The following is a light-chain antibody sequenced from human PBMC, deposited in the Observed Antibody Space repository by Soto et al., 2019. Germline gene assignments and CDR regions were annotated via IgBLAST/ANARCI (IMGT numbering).Light chain of an antibody. CDR2: GAS. V-gene: IGKV3-15*01. J-gene: IGKJ4*01. Sequence: EIVMTQSPATLSVSPGERATLSCRASQSVSNNLAWYQQKPGQAPRLLSYGASTRATGITARFSGSGSGTEFTLTISSLQSEDFAVYYCQQYNTWSPLTFGGGTKVETK. CDR3: QQYNTWSPLT. CDR1: QSVSNN.